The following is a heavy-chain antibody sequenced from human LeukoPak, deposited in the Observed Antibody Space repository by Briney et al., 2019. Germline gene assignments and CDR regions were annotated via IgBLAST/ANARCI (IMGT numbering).Heavy chain of an antibody. V-gene: IGHV3-30*18. CDR2: VSYDGSNK. CDR3: AKGVHSTTVVARGLEGADY. CDR1: GFTFSSYG. J-gene: IGHJ4*02. Sequence: GGSLRLSCAASGFTFSSYGMHWVRQAPGKGLEWVAVVSYDGSNKYYADSVKGRFTIPRDNSKNTLYLQMNSLRAEDTAVYYCAKGVHSTTVVARGLEGADYWGQGTLVIVSS. D-gene: IGHD4-11*01.